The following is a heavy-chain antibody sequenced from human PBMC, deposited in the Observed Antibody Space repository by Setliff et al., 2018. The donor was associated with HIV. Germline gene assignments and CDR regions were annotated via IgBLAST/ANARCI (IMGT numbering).Heavy chain of an antibody. CDR1: GYTFTSYD. CDR3: ASHPPWLDRAEYFQH. CDR2: ISAYNGNT. Sequence: GASVKVSCKASGYTFTSYDISWVRQAPGQGLEWMGWISAYNGNTNYAQKLQGRVTVTKDSSTSIAYMELRNLRSDDTAVYYCASHPPWLDRAEYFQHWGQGTLVTVSS. V-gene: IGHV1-18*01. D-gene: IGHD6-19*01. J-gene: IGHJ1*01.